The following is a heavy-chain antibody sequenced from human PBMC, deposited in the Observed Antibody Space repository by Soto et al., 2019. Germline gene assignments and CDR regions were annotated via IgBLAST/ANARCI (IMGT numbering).Heavy chain of an antibody. CDR1: GGSISSYY. Sequence: SETLSLTCTVSGGSISSYYWSWIRQPPGKGLEWIGYIYYSGSTNYNPSLKSRVTISVDTSKNQFSLKLSSVTAADTAVYYCARAGYDFWSGYYSYYFDYWGQGTLVTVSS. J-gene: IGHJ4*02. V-gene: IGHV4-59*01. CDR3: ARAGYDFWSGYYSYYFDY. CDR2: IYYSGST. D-gene: IGHD3-3*01.